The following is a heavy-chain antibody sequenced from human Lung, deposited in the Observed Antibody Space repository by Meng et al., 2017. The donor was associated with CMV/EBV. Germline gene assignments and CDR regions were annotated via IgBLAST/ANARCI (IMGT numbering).Heavy chain of an antibody. D-gene: IGHD3-3*01. CDR1: DYSISSGFY. V-gene: IGHV4-38-2*02. CDR2: IHHTGSS. Sequence: GSLRLSCTVSDYSISSGFYWGCVRQPPGKGLEWIGSIHHTGSSYYNPSLKSRVTLSVDTSKNQFSLKVTSVTAADTAVYYCARGIFGGVDYLGQGTLVTVSS. CDR3: ARGIFGGVDY. J-gene: IGHJ4*02.